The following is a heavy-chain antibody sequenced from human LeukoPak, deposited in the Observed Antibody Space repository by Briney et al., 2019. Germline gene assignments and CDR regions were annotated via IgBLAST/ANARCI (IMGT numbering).Heavy chain of an antibody. V-gene: IGHV3-23*01. J-gene: IGHJ4*02. CDR3: AKARGTDYGDYVIFDY. CDR1: GFTFSTYA. Sequence: GGSLRLSCVASGFTFSTYAMGWVRQVPGKGLEWVSSISGSGGDTYYADSVKGHFTISRDNSKNTLFLQMNSLRAEDTAVYYCAKARGTDYGDYVIFDYWGQGTLVTVSS. D-gene: IGHD4-17*01. CDR2: ISGSGGDT.